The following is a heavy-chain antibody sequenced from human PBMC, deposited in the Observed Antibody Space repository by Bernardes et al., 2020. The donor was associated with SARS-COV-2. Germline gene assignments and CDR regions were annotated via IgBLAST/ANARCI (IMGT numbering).Heavy chain of an antibody. D-gene: IGHD2-2*01. CDR3: AYPHCSSTSCYYYYGMDV. J-gene: IGHJ6*02. V-gene: IGHV3-53*01. CDR1: GFTVSSNY. CDR2: IYSGGST. Sequence: GGSLRLSRAASGFTVSSNYMSWVRQAPGKGLEWVSVIYSGGSTYYADSVKGRFTISRDNSKNTLYLQMNSLRAEDTAVYYCAYPHCSSTSCYYYYGMDVWGQGTTVTVSS.